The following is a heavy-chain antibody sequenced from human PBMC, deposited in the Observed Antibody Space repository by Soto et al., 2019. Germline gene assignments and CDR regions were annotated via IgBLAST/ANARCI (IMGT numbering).Heavy chain of an antibody. CDR1: GGSLTRGTYS. V-gene: IGHV4-30-2*01. Sequence: SETLSLTSAVSGGSLTRGTYSWNWIRQPPGNGLEWIGYIFPSGPTYYNPSLKSRVSISIDVSKNQFSLNLRSLTAADTAVYYCARGREFDSWGQGTLVTVSS. CDR2: IFPSGPT. CDR3: ARGREFDS. J-gene: IGHJ4*02.